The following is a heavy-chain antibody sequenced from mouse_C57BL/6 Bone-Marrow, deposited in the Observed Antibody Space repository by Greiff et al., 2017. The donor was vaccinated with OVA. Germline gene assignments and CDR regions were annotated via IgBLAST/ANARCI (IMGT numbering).Heavy chain of an antibody. CDR2: ISTGGGST. J-gene: IGHJ4*01. V-gene: IGHV5-12*01. CDR1: GFTFSDYY. Sequence: EVHLVESGGGLVQPGGSLKLSCAASGFTFSDYYMYWVRQTPEKRLEWVAYISTGGGSTYYPDTVKGRFTISRDNAKNTLYLQMSRLKSEDTAMYYCARPQPGLYAMDYWGQGTSVTVSS. D-gene: IGHD2-2*01. CDR3: ARPQPGLYAMDY.